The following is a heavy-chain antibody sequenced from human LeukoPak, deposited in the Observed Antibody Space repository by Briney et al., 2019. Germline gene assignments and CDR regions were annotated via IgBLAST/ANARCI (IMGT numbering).Heavy chain of an antibody. D-gene: IGHD5-24*01. Sequence: PSQTLSLTCTVSGGSISSGGYFWSWIRQPVGKGLEWIGRIYNAGSTNYNPSLQSRVTISLDTSKNQFSLKLSSVTAADTAVYYCARARDGYLGVNWGQGTLVTVSS. J-gene: IGHJ4*02. CDR1: GGSISSGGYF. V-gene: IGHV4-61*02. CDR3: ARARDGYLGVN. CDR2: IYNAGST.